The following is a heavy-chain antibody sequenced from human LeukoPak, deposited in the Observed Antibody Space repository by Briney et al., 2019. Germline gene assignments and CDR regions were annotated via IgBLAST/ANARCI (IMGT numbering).Heavy chain of an antibody. CDR2: ISYDGSNK. Sequence: PGGSLRLSCTTSGFTFGDYAMHWVRQAPGKGLEWVAVISYDGSNKYYADSVKGRFTISRDNSKNTLYLRMNSLRTEDTAVYYCARVPGYDSSGYFDYWGQGTLVTVSS. V-gene: IGHV3-30-3*01. CDR1: GFTFGDYA. CDR3: ARVPGYDSSGYFDY. J-gene: IGHJ4*02. D-gene: IGHD3-22*01.